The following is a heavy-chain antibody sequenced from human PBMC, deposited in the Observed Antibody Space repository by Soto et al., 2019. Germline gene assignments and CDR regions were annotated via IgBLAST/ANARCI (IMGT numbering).Heavy chain of an antibody. Sequence: SETLSLTCSVSGYSVTSSDYYWAWIRQPPGKGLEWIGSMFYSGLTYYNPSLKSRVTLSVDTSKNQFSVRLNSVTAADTAVYYCAPLSVSLSGPYGIHVWGQGTTVNVS. J-gene: IGHJ6*02. CDR3: APLSVSLSGPYGIHV. CDR2: MFYSGLT. CDR1: GYSVTSSDYY. V-gene: IGHV4-39*01. D-gene: IGHD2-15*01.